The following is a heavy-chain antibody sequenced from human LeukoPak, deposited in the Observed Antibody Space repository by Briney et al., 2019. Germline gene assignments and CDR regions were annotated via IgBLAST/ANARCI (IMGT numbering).Heavy chain of an antibody. D-gene: IGHD1-26*01. CDR1: GFLFSSYA. CDR3: AKETAGSYYPIDY. CDR2: ISYDGSNK. Sequence: PGGSLRLSCAASGFLFSSYAIHWVRQAPGRGLEWVAVISYDGSNKNYADSVKGRFTVSRDNSKNTLYLLMSSLRAEDTAVYYCAKETAGSYYPIDYWGQGTLVTVSS. J-gene: IGHJ4*02. V-gene: IGHV3-30-3*01.